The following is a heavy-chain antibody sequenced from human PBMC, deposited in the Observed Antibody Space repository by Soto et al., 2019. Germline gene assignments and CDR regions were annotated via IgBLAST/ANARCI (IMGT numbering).Heavy chain of an antibody. J-gene: IGHJ4*02. D-gene: IGHD1-7*01. CDR3: TRSVTGTIAHFDY. CDR2: IRSKSNSYAT. Sequence: EVQLVESGGGLVQPGGSLKLSCAASGFTFSGSAMHWVRQASGKGLEWVGRIRSKSNSYATAYAASVKGRFTISRDDSKNTAYLQMISPKTEDTAVYYCTRSVTGTIAHFDYWGQGTLVTVSS. V-gene: IGHV3-73*02. CDR1: GFTFSGSA.